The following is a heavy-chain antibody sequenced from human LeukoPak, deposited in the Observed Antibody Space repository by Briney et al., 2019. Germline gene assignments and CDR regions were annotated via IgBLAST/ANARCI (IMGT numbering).Heavy chain of an antibody. CDR3: ARDKGNYYDSSGFYF. D-gene: IGHD3-22*01. CDR2: ISYDGSNK. CDR1: GFTFSGYG. Sequence: GGSLRLSCAASGFTFSGYGMNWVRQAPGKGLEWVAVISYDGSNKYYADSVKGRFTISRDNSKNTLYLQMNSLRAEDTAVYYCARDKGNYYDSSGFYFWGQGTLVTVSS. J-gene: IGHJ4*02. V-gene: IGHV3-30*03.